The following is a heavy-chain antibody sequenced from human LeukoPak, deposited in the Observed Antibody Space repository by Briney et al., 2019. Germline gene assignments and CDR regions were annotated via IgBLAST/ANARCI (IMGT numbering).Heavy chain of an antibody. V-gene: IGHV4-59*08. CDR1: GGSMSSYH. Sequence: PSETLSLTCTVSGGSMSSYHWGGFRQPPGQGLGWIGYIYFSGSTRYNSYLKSRVTISVDTSKNQFSLKLSSVTAADTAMSYCARYGTFCGGDCLDSWGQGTLVTVSS. D-gene: IGHD2-21*02. J-gene: IGHJ4*02. CDR2: IYFSGST. CDR3: ARYGTFCGGDCLDS.